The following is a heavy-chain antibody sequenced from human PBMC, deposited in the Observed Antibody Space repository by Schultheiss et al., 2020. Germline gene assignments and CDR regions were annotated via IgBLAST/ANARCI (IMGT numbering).Heavy chain of an antibody. Sequence: SETLSLTCAISGDSVSSNSAAWNWIRQSPSRGLEWLGRTYYRSKWYNDYAVSVKSRITINPDTSKNQFSLQLNSVTPEDTAVYYCAREYYDILTGYPNYYYYYGMDVWGQGTTVTVSS. CDR3: AREYYDILTGYPNYYYYYGMDV. D-gene: IGHD3-9*01. J-gene: IGHJ6*02. V-gene: IGHV6-1*01. CDR2: TYYRSKWYN. CDR1: GDSVSSNSAA.